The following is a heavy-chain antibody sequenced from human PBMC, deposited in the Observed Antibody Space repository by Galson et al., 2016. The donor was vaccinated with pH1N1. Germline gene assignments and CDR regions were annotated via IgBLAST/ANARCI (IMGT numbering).Heavy chain of an antibody. V-gene: IGHV4-39*07. J-gene: IGHJ3*02. Sequence: SETLSLTCTVSVDSISSNSYYWGWIRQPAGKGLEWIGSIYSSGNTYYNPSLRSRVTLSVDTSKKQISVKLSSVTAADTAVYYWARGVTFEAFDIWGQGTMVTVAS. CDR2: IYSSGNT. D-gene: IGHD2-21*02. CDR3: ARGVTFEAFDI. CDR1: VDSISSNSYY.